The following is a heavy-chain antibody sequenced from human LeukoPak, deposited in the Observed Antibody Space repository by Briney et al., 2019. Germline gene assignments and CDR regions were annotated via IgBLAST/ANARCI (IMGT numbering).Heavy chain of an antibody. Sequence: RAGGSLRLSCAASGFTFSSYAMHWVRQAPGKGLVWVSHINSDGSWTSYADSVKGRFTISKDNAKNTVYLQMNNLRAEDTAVYYCVSFYEAYWGRGTLVTVSS. D-gene: IGHD2/OR15-2a*01. J-gene: IGHJ4*02. CDR2: INSDGSWT. CDR3: VSFYEAY. CDR1: GFTFSSYA. V-gene: IGHV3-74*01.